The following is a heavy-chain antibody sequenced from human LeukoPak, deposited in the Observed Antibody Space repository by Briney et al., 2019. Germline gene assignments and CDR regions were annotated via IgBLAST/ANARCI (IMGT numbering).Heavy chain of an antibody. Sequence: PSETLSLTCTVSGGSISSYYWSWLRQPPGKGLEWIAYRHHSGSSNYNPSLESRVTVSVDTSNNQFSLRVTSVTAVDTAVYYCARVVGSGWNYFDSWGQGTLVTVSS. V-gene: IGHV4-59*01. CDR3: ARVVGSGWNYFDS. CDR1: GGSISSYY. D-gene: IGHD6-19*01. J-gene: IGHJ4*02. CDR2: RHHSGSS.